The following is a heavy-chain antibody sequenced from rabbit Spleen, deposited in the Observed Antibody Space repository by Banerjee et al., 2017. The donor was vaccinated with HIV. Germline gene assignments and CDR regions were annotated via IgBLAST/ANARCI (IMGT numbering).Heavy chain of an antibody. V-gene: IGHV1S45*01. J-gene: IGHJ3*01. Sequence: QEKLVESGGDLVKPEGSLTLTCKASGFTLSSGYWMCWVRQAPGKGLEWIGCIYTGSGVKIHYASWAKGRFTISKTSSTTVTLQMTSLTAADTATYFCARGGGYTRSDLWGPGTLVTVS. CDR1: GFTLSSGYW. CDR2: IYTGSGVKI. CDR3: ARGGGYTRSDL. D-gene: IGHD1-1*01.